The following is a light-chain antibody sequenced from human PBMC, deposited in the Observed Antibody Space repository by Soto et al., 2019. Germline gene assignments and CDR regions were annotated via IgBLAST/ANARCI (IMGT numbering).Light chain of an antibody. CDR3: QQYGSSSWT. Sequence: EIVLTQSPGTLSLSPGERATLSCRASQSVSSSYLAWYQQKPGQAPRLLIYGASSRATGIPDRFSGSGSGTDLTLTISRLEPEDFAVYYCQQYGSSSWTFGQGTKGDI. V-gene: IGKV3-20*01. CDR2: GAS. CDR1: QSVSSSY. J-gene: IGKJ1*01.